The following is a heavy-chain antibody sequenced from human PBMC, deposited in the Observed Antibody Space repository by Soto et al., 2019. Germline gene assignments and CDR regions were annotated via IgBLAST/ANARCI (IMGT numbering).Heavy chain of an antibody. V-gene: IGHV4-59*01. D-gene: IGHD6-13*01. CDR2: IYYSGST. CDR1: GGSISSYY. CDR3: AREQQLALVNWFDP. Sequence: SETLSLTCTVSGGSISSYYWSWIRQPPGKGLEWIGYIYYSGSTNYNPSLKSRDNISVDTSKNQFSLKLSSATAADTAVYYCAREQQLALVNWFDPWGQGTLVTVSS. J-gene: IGHJ5*02.